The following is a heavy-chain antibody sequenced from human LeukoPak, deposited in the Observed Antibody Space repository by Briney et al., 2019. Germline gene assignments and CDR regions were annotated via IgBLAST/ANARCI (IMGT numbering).Heavy chain of an antibody. D-gene: IGHD6-13*01. V-gene: IGHV3-74*01. CDR3: ARHSRGRWYVFDY. J-gene: IGHJ4*02. Sequence: GGSLRLSCAGSGITFSSYWMHWVRQAPGKGLVWVSRINSDGRSTNYADSVKGRFTISRDNSNNTLYLQMNSLRAEDTAVYYCARHSRGRWYVFDYWGQGTLVTVSS. CDR1: GITFSSYW. CDR2: INSDGRST.